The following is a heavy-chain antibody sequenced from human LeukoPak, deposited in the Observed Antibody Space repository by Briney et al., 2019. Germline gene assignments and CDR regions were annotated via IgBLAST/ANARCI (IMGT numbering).Heavy chain of an antibody. CDR1: GFTFSSYE. Sequence: QSGGSLRLSCAASGFTFSSYEMNWVRQAPGKGLEWVSYISSSGSTIYYADSVKGRFTISRDNAKNSLYLQMNSLRGEDPAVYYCARAKGLAARPPGYWGQGTLVTVSS. J-gene: IGHJ4*02. D-gene: IGHD6-6*01. CDR2: ISSSGSTI. CDR3: ARAKGLAARPPGY. V-gene: IGHV3-48*03.